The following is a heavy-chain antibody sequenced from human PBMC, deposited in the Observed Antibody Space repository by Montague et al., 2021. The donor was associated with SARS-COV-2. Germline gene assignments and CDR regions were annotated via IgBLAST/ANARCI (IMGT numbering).Heavy chain of an antibody. D-gene: IGHD3-10*01. CDR3: ARQPRNYYGAGSYWALGDY. CDR2: MYYSGST. Sequence: SETLSLTCTVSGGSISSSTYYWGWIRQPPGKGLEWIGSMYYSGSTYYNPSLKSRVTISVDTSKKQFSLKLSSVTAADTAVYYCARQPRNYYGAGSYWALGDYWGQGTLVIVSA. V-gene: IGHV4-39*01. J-gene: IGHJ4*02. CDR1: GGSISSSTYY.